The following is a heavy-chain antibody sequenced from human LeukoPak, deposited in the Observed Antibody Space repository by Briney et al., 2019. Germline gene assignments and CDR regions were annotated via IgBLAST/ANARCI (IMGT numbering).Heavy chain of an antibody. Sequence: RASVKLSCKASGGTFSSYAISWVRQATGQGLEWMGWMNPNSGNTGYAQKFQGRVTMTRNTSISTAYMELSSLSSEDTAVYYCARGHRPRFFDYWGQGTLVTVSS. J-gene: IGHJ4*02. CDR1: GGTFSSYA. CDR3: ARGHRPRFFDY. D-gene: IGHD3-3*01. CDR2: MNPNSGNT. V-gene: IGHV1-8*02.